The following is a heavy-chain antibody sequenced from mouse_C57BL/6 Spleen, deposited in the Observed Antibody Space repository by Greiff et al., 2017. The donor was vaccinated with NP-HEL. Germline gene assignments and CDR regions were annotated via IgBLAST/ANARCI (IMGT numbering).Heavy chain of an antibody. V-gene: IGHV5-6*01. D-gene: IGHD5-1*01. CDR2: ISSGGSYT. CDR3: ARQGGTYPYYFDY. CDR1: GFTFSSYG. Sequence: EVQGVESGGDLVKPGGSLKLSCAASGFTFSSYGMSWVRQTPDKRLEWVATISSGGSYTYYPDSVKGRFTISRDNAKNTLYLQMSSLKSEDTAMYYCARQGGTYPYYFDYWGQGTTLTVSS. J-gene: IGHJ2*01.